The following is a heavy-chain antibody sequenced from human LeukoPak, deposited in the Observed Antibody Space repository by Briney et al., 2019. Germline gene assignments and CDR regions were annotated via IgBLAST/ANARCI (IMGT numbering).Heavy chain of an antibody. J-gene: IGHJ6*02. CDR2: ISGCGGST. CDR3: AKEVRAVTKPHLNYYYYYGMDV. Sequence: GGSLRLSCAASGFTFSSYAMSWVRQAPGKGLEWVSAISGCGGSTYYADSVKGRFTISRDNSKNTLYLQMNSLRAEDTAVYYCAKEVRAVTKPHLNYYYYYGMDVWGQGTTVTVSS. D-gene: IGHD4-11*01. CDR1: GFTFSSYA. V-gene: IGHV3-23*01.